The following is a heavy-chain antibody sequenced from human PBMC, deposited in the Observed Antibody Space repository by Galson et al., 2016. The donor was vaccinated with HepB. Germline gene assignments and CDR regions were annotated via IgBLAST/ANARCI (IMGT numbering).Heavy chain of an antibody. CDR1: GFTFSSYG. CDR3: ARDKPRPRVVGNYFDY. V-gene: IGHV3-30*03. D-gene: IGHD2-15*01. J-gene: IGHJ4*02. Sequence: SLRLSCAASGFTFSSYGMHWVRQAPGKGLEWVAMISYARSNKYKADSMKGRFSISRDNSKSTMVLQMNSLRVVDTAVYYCARDKPRPRVVGNYFDYWGQGTLVTVAS. CDR2: ISYARSNK.